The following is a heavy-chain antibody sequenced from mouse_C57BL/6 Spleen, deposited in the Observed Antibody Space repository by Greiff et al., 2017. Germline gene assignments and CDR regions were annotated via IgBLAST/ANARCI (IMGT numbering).Heavy chain of an antibody. CDR1: GFTFSDAW. V-gene: IGHV6-6*01. J-gene: IGHJ4*01. Sequence: EVKLVESGGGLVQPGGSMKLSCAASGFTFSDAWMDWVRQSPEKGLEWVAEIRNKANNHATYYAESVKGRFTISRDDSKSSVYLQMNSLRAEDTGIYYCLIRQLRLRVGAMDYWGQGTSVTVSS. CDR3: LIRQLRLRVGAMDY. CDR2: IRNKANNHAT. D-gene: IGHD3-2*02.